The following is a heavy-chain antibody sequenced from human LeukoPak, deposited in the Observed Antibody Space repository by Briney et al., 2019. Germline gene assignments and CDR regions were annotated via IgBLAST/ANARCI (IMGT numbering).Heavy chain of an antibody. Sequence: GASVKVSCKASGYSFTTFPMHWVQQAPGQGLEWMGWINTNTGNPTYAQGFAGRFVFSLETSVNTAYLQISSLKAEDTAVYYCARVTTVTSRYFDYWGQGTLVTVSS. V-gene: IGHV7-4-1*02. CDR3: ARVTTVTSRYFDY. CDR2: INTNTGNP. CDR1: GYSFTTFP. D-gene: IGHD4-17*01. J-gene: IGHJ4*02.